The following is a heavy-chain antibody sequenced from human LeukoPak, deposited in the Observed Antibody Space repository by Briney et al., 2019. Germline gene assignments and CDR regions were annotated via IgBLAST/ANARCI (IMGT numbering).Heavy chain of an antibody. J-gene: IGHJ5*02. D-gene: IGHD3-10*01. V-gene: IGHV1-2*02. CDR2: INPNSGGT. Sequence: GASVKVSCKASGCTFTGYYMHWVRQAPGQGLEWMGWINPNSGGTNYAQKFQGRVTMTRDTSISTAYMELSRLRSDDTAVYYCARDRVRITMVRGAKNWFDPWGQGTLVTVSS. CDR3: ARDRVRITMVRGAKNWFDP. CDR1: GCTFTGYY.